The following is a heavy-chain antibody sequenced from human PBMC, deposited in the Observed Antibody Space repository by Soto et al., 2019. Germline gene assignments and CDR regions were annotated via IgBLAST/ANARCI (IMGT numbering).Heavy chain of an antibody. J-gene: IGHJ4*02. Sequence: QVQLQQWGAGLLKPSETLSLTCAVYGGSFSGYYWSWIRQPPGKGLEWIGEINHSGSTNYNPSLTNRFTISVDPYKTQFSLKLISVTAADTAVYYCARGRGPVGYWGQGTLVTVSS. D-gene: IGHD1-26*01. V-gene: IGHV4-34*01. CDR3: ARGRGPVGY. CDR1: GGSFSGYY. CDR2: INHSGST.